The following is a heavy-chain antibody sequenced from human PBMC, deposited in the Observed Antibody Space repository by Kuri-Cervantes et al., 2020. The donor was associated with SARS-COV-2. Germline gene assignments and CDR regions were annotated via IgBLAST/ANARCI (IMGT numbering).Heavy chain of an antibody. V-gene: IGHV3-23*01. CDR1: GFTFRSYA. D-gene: IGHD2-8*01. Sequence: GGPLRLSCAASGFTFRSYAMTWVRQAPGKGLGWVSVISGSGETIHYADSVQGRFTISRDNSKKMLYLQMESLRAEDTATYYCALEIMSFFGMDVWGQGTTVTVSS. CDR3: ALEIMSFFGMDV. CDR2: ISGSGETI. J-gene: IGHJ6*02.